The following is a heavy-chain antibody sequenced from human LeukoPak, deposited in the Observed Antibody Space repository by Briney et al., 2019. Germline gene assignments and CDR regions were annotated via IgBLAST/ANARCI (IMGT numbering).Heavy chain of an antibody. CDR2: INLSRST. D-gene: IGHD2-21*02. CDR1: GGSFSGYY. CDR3: ASVVVTAISSHSDY. Sequence: PSETLSLTCAVYGGSFSGYYWSWIRQPPGKGLEWIGEINLSRSTNYNPSLKSRVTISLDTSKNQFSLKLSSVTAADTAVYYCASVVVTAISSHSDYWGQGTLVTVSS. V-gene: IGHV4-34*01. J-gene: IGHJ4*02.